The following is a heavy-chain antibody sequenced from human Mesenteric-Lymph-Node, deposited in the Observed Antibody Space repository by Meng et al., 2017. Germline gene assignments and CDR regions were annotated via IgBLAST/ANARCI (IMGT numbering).Heavy chain of an antibody. V-gene: IGHV1-2*02. Sequence: QVKLVQSGAKVKKPGASMKVSCKASGYSFTGYYMHWVRRAPGKGLEWMGWINPISGSTNYAQKFQGRVTMTRDTSISTAYMELRSLRSDDTAVYYCARVEVGITSGDYWGQGTLVTVSS. J-gene: IGHJ4*02. D-gene: IGHD1-26*01. CDR2: INPISGST. CDR1: GYSFTGYY. CDR3: ARVEVGITSGDY.